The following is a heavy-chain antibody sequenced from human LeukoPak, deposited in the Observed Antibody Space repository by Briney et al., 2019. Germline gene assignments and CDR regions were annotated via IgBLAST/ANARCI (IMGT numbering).Heavy chain of an antibody. Sequence: ASVKVSCKASGYTFTSYDINWVRRATGQGLEGMGWMNPNSGNTGYAQKFQGRVTMTRDTSISTAYMELSSLRSEGTAVYYCARMSYYDRRGDNWFDPWGQGTLVIVSS. CDR3: ARMSYYDRRGDNWFDP. CDR2: MNPNSGNT. V-gene: IGHV1-8*01. D-gene: IGHD3-22*01. CDR1: GYTFTSYD. J-gene: IGHJ5*02.